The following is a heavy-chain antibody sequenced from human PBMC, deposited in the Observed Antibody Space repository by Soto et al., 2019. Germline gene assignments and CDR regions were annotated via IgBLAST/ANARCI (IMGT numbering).Heavy chain of an antibody. CDR1: DGSISSYY. Sequence: SETLSLTCTISDGSISSYYWSWIRQPPGKALEWIGYVYYSGNTNYSPSLKSRVTISVDPSKNQFSLKLSSVTAADTAVYFCAKEAAPHSSGWHYWGQGTLVTVSS. V-gene: IGHV4-59*12. CDR3: AKEAAPHSSGWHY. J-gene: IGHJ4*02. CDR2: VYYSGNT. D-gene: IGHD6-19*01.